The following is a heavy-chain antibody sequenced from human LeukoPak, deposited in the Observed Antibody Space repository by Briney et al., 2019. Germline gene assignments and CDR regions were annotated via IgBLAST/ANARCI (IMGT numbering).Heavy chain of an antibody. J-gene: IGHJ5*02. Sequence: GGSLRLSCSASGFTFSSYSMMGVPHAPGGGREGFAYISPSGDNKYHADSAKGRLTISRDSAKNSLFLQMNGLRVEDTGIYYCTRYRADGGWFDPWGQGTLVTASS. V-gene: IGHV3-48*04. D-gene: IGHD3-10*01. CDR3: TRYRADGGWFDP. CDR1: GFTFSSYS. CDR2: ISPSGDNK.